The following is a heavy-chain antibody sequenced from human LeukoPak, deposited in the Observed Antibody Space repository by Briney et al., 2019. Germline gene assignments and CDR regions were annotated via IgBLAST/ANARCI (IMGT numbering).Heavy chain of an antibody. CDR1: GGSISSSSYY. V-gene: IGHV4-39*07. Sequence: ETLSLTCTVSGGSISSSSYYWGWIRQPPGKGLEWIGSIYYSGSTYYNPSLKSRVTISVDTSKNQFSLKLSSVTAADTAVYYCASQAGISGWSNNAFDIWGQGTMVTVSS. D-gene: IGHD6-19*01. CDR3: ASQAGISGWSNNAFDI. J-gene: IGHJ3*02. CDR2: IYYSGST.